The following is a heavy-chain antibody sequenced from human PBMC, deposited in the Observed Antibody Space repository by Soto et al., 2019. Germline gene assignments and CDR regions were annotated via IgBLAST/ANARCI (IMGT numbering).Heavy chain of an antibody. V-gene: IGHV3-23*01. D-gene: IGHD1-26*01. J-gene: IGHJ4*02. CDR1: GFTFSNYG. Sequence: QAGGSLRLSXGASGFTFSNYGMSWVRQAPGKGLEWVSSITASSGSTYYPDSVKGRFTISRDSSQNTLYLQMNSLRVDDTATYFCAKNQWELLHWGQGTLVTVSS. CDR3: AKNQWELLH. CDR2: ITASSGST.